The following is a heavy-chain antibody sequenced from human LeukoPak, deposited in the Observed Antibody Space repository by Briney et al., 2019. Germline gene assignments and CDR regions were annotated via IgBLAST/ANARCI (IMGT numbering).Heavy chain of an antibody. D-gene: IGHD7-27*01. Sequence: GGSLRLSCAASGFTFSTYTMYWVRHPPGKSLEWVSIIGSSGGGIHYADSVKSRFTISRDNSKNALYLQMNSLRVEDTAVYYCAIDPNWGTHSWGQGVLVTVSS. CDR1: GFTFSTYT. J-gene: IGHJ4*02. CDR2: IGSSGGGI. CDR3: AIDPNWGTHS. V-gene: IGHV3-23*01.